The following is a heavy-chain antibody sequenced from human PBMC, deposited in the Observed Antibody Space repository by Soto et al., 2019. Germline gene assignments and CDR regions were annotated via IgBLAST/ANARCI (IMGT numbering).Heavy chain of an antibody. CDR1: GFTFSNAW. D-gene: IGHD3-3*01. J-gene: IGHJ4*02. Sequence: GGSLRLSCAASGFTFSNAWMSWVRQAPGKGLEWVGRIKSKTDGGTTDYAAPVKGRFTISRDDSKNTLYLQMNSLKTEGTAVYYCTTDPVSFLEWFPSYYFYYWGKGSLVPVSS. CDR3: TTDPVSFLEWFPSYYFYY. V-gene: IGHV3-15*01. CDR2: IKSKTDGGTT.